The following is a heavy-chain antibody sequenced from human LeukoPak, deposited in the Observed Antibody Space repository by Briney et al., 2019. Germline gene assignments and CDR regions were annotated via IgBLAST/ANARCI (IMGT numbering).Heavy chain of an antibody. CDR3: ARVNGIAARPADYYYYMDV. V-gene: IGHV3-20*04. J-gene: IGHJ6*03. CDR1: GFTFDDYG. CDR2: INWNGGST. Sequence: GGSLRLSCAASGFTFDDYGMSWVRQAPGKGLQWVSGINWNGGSTGYADSVKGRFTISRDNAKNSLYLQMNSLRAEDTALYYCARVNGIAARPADYYYYMDVWGKGTTVTVSS. D-gene: IGHD6-6*01.